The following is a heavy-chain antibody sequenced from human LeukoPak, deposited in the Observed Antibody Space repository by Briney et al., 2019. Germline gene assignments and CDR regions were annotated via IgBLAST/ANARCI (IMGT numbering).Heavy chain of an antibody. V-gene: IGHV4-59*01. Sequence: SETLSLTCTVSVGSISSYSWSWFRQPPGKGLEWIGYIYYSGSTNYNPSLKSRVTISVDTSKNQFSLKLSSVTAADTAVYYCARDKEQQLGGLDPWGQGTLVTVSS. J-gene: IGHJ5*02. CDR3: ARDKEQQLGGLDP. CDR2: IYYSGST. CDR1: VGSISSYS. D-gene: IGHD6-13*01.